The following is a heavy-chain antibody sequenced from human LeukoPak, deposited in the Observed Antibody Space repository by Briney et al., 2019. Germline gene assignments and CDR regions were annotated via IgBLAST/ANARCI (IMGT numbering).Heavy chain of an antibody. D-gene: IGHD1-26*01. CDR3: ARGGVGATTYYFDY. CDR2: INHSGST. CDR1: GGSFSGYY. Sequence: SETLSLTCAVYGGSFSGYYWSWIRQPPGKGLEWIGEINHSGSTNYHPSLKSRVTISVDTSKNQFSLKLSSVTAADTAVYYCARGGVGATTYYFDYWGQGTLVTVSS. V-gene: IGHV4-34*01. J-gene: IGHJ4*02.